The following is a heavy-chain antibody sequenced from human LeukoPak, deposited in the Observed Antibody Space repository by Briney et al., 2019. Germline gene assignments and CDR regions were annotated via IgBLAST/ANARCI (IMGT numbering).Heavy chain of an antibody. D-gene: IGHD1-26*01. CDR3: ARDFYSGSYYDY. CDR2: ISAYNGNT. CDR1: GYAFTSYG. V-gene: IGHV1-18*01. Sequence: AAVKVSCKASGYAFTSYGISWVRQAPGQGLEGMGWISAYNGNTNYAQKFQGRVTMTTDTSTSTAYMELRSLRSDDTAVYYCARDFYSGSYYDYWGQGTLVTVSS. J-gene: IGHJ4*02.